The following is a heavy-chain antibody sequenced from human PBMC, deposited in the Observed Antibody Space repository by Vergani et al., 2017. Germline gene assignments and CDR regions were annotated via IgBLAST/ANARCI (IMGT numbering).Heavy chain of an antibody. CDR2: IKSKTDGGTT. V-gene: IGHV3-15*01. CDR1: GFTFSNAW. CDR3: TTVQDFWSGSRHYYYYYYMDV. D-gene: IGHD3-3*01. Sequence: EVQLVESGGGLVKPGGSLRLSCAASGFTFSNAWMSWVRQAPGKGLEWVGRIKSKTDGGTTDYAAPVKGRFTISRDDSKNTLYLQMNSLKTEDTAVYYCTTVQDFWSGSRHYYYYYYMDVWGKGTTVTVSS. J-gene: IGHJ6*03.